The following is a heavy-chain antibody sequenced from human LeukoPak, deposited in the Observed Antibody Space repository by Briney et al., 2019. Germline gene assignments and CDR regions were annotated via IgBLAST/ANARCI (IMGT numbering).Heavy chain of an antibody. V-gene: IGHV3-23*01. D-gene: IGHD6-19*01. CDR2: ISGSGGST. CDR1: GFTFSSYA. J-gene: IGHJ4*02. CDR3: AKDRPAVAVAGTAAFDC. Sequence: HAGGSLRLSCAASGFTFSSYAMSWVRQAPGKGLEWVSAISGSGGSTYYADSVKGRFTISRDNSKNTLYLQMNSLRAEDTAVYYCAKDRPAVAVAGTAAFDCWGEGTLVTVS.